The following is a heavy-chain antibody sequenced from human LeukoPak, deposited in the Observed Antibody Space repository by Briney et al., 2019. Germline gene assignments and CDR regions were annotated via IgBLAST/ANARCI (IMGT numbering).Heavy chain of an antibody. D-gene: IGHD2-15*01. CDR3: ARGVVAATFYYYMDA. V-gene: IGHV1-2*02. Sequence: ASVKASCKASGGTFSSYAISWVRQAPSQGLEWMGWINPTSGGTNYAPKFQGRVTMTRDTSISTAYMELSRLRSDDTAVYYCARGVVAATFYYYMDAWGKGTTVTVSS. CDR2: INPTSGGT. J-gene: IGHJ6*03. CDR1: GGTFSSYA.